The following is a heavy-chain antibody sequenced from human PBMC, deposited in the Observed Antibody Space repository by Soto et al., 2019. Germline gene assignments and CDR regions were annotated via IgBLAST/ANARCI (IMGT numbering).Heavy chain of an antibody. D-gene: IGHD3-10*01. CDR2: IYYSGST. V-gene: IGHV4-31*03. J-gene: IGHJ4*02. CDR3: ARGVTMVRGVIHTPYFDY. CDR1: GGSISSGGYY. Sequence: QVQLQESGPGLVKPSQTLSLTCTVSGGSISSGGYYWSWIRQHPGKGLGWIGYIYYSGSTYYNPSLKSRVTISVETSKNQFSLKLSSVTAADTAVYYCARGVTMVRGVIHTPYFDYWGQGTLVTVSS.